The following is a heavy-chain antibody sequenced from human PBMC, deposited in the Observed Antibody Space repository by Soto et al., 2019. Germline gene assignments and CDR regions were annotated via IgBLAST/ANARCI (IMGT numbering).Heavy chain of an antibody. V-gene: IGHV2-26*01. CDR2: IFSNDEK. CDR1: GFSLSNARMG. Sequence: QVTLKESGPVLVKPTETLTLTCTVSGFSLSNARMGVSWIRQPPGKALEWLAHIFSNDEKSYSTSLKSRLTISKDTSKSHVVLTMTNMDPVDTATYYCARPILMGYYDSSGYYYDYWGQGTLVTVSS. D-gene: IGHD3-22*01. CDR3: ARPILMGYYDSSGYYYDY. J-gene: IGHJ4*02.